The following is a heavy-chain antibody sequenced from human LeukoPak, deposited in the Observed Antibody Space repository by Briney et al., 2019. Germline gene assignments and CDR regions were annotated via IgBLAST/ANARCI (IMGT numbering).Heavy chain of an antibody. J-gene: IGHJ5*02. D-gene: IGHD6-13*01. CDR1: GYTFTSYG. Sequence: ASVKVSCKASGYTFTSYGISWVRQAPGQGLEWMGWISAYNDNTNYAQKLQGRVTMTTDTSTSTAYMELRSLTSDDTAVYYCARGHSSSWFLKESNWFDPWGQGTLVTVSS. CDR2: ISAYNDNT. CDR3: ARGHSSSWFLKESNWFDP. V-gene: IGHV1-18*01.